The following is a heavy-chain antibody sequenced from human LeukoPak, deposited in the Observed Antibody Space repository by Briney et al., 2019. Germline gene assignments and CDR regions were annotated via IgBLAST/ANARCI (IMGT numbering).Heavy chain of an antibody. CDR1: GDTFTSYA. CDR2: INTNTGNP. D-gene: IGHD3-10*01. CDR3: ARDIMVRGVSPAVYFDY. J-gene: IGHJ4*02. V-gene: IGHV7-4-1*02. Sequence: ASVKVSCKASGDTFTSYAMNWVRQAPGQGLEWMGWINTNTGNPTYAQGFTGRFVFSSDTSVSTAYLQISSLKAEDTAVYYCARDIMVRGVSPAVYFDYWGQGTLVTVSS.